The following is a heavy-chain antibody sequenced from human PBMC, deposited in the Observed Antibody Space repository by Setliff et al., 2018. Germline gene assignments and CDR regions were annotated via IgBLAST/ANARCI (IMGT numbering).Heavy chain of an antibody. CDR1: GGSISSGSYY. CDR3: ARGGLWFGELLWKYYYYGMDV. V-gene: IGHV4-61*02. J-gene: IGHJ6*02. CDR2: IYTSGST. D-gene: IGHD3-10*01. Sequence: SETLSLTCTVSGGSISSGSYYWSWIRQPAGKGLEWIGRIYTSGSTNYNPSLKSRVTISVDTSKNQCSPKLSSVTAADTAVYYCARGGLWFGELLWKYYYYGMDVWGQGTTVTSP.